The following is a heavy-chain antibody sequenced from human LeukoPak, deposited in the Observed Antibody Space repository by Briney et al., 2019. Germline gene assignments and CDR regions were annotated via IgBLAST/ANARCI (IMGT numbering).Heavy chain of an antibody. CDR3: ARRQYGGSYYDY. V-gene: IGHV5-51*01. CDR2: IYPGDSDT. Sequence: GESLKISCKGSGYSFTNYWIGWVRQMPGKGLEWMGVIYPGDSDTRYSPSFQGQVTISADKSISTAYLQWSSLQASDTAIYYCARRQYGGSYYDYWGQGTLLTVSS. D-gene: IGHD1-26*01. J-gene: IGHJ4*02. CDR1: GYSFTNYW.